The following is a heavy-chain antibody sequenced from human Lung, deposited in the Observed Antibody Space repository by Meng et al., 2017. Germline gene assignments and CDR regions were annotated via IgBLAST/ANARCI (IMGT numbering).Heavy chain of an antibody. J-gene: IGHJ5*02. Sequence: QVQLVQTGAEEKKPGASVKGSCKASGYTFTSYAMHWVRQAPGQSLEWMGWVTPGSGNTKYSQKFQGRLTITTDTSASTAYMELSTLRSEDTAVYYCARDFTSGSSGDPWGQGTLVTVSS. D-gene: IGHD6-19*01. CDR1: GYTFTSYA. CDR2: VTPGSGNT. CDR3: ARDFTSGSSGDP. V-gene: IGHV1-3*05.